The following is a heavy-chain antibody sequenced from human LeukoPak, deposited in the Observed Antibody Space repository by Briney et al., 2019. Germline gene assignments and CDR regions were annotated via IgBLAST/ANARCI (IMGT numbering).Heavy chain of an antibody. Sequence: SQTLSLTCTVSGDSGISGTYYWSWIRQPAGKGLEWIGRIHPSGSTNYNPSLKSRVTISVDTSKNQFSLNLGSVTAADTAVYYCARAVVWLPFDYWGQGTQVTVSS. CDR2: IHPSGST. V-gene: IGHV4-61*02. D-gene: IGHD2-15*01. J-gene: IGHJ4*02. CDR3: ARAVVWLPFDY. CDR1: GDSGISGTYY.